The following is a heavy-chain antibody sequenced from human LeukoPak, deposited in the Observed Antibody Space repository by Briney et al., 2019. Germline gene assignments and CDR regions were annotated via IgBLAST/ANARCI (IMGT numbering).Heavy chain of an antibody. CDR2: INYSGST. D-gene: IGHD3-3*01. J-gene: IGHJ6*03. Sequence: SETLSLTCTVSGGSISSYYWSWIRQPPGKGLEWIGYINYSGSTNYNPSLKSRVTIFLDTSKNQISLELSSLTGADTAVYFCARATTDAWSGPYTGGYCYMDVWGKGSTVTVSS. CDR1: GGSISSYY. CDR3: ARATTDAWSGPYTGGYCYMDV. V-gene: IGHV4-59*01.